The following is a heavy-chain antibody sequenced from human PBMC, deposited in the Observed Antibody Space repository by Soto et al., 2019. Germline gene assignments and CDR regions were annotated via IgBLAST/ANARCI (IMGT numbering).Heavy chain of an antibody. J-gene: IGHJ4*02. CDR1: GGSSSGYY. V-gene: IGHV4-34*01. CDR3: AREAGGSGSYLNY. D-gene: IGHD1-26*01. CDR2: INHSGST. Sequence: SETLSLTCAVYGGSSSGYYWSWIRQPPGKGLEWIGEINHSGSTNYNPSLKSRVTISVDTSKNQFSLKLSSVTAADTAVYYCAREAGGSGSYLNYWGQGTLVTVS.